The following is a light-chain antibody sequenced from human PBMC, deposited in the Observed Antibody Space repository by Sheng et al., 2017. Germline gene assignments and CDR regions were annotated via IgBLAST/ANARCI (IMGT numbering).Light chain of an antibody. CDR1: SSDVGGYNY. J-gene: IGLJ1*01. CDR2: DVS. V-gene: IGLV2-14*03. CDR3: TSYTSRSTYV. Sequence: QSALTQPASVSGSPGQSITISCTGTSSDVGGYNYVSWYQQHPGKAPKLMIYDVSNRPSGVSNRFSGSKSGNTASLAISGLQAEDEADYYCTSYTSRSTYVLGTGTEVSVL.